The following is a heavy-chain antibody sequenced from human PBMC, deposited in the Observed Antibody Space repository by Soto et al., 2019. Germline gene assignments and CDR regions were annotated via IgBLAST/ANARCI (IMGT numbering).Heavy chain of an antibody. J-gene: IGHJ3*02. CDR1: GYSVSSGYY. V-gene: IGHV4-38-2*01. CDR2: IYHSGST. Sequence: SETLSLTCAVSGYSVSSGYYWGWIRQPPGKGLEWIGSIYHSGSTYYNPSLKSRVTISVDTSKNQFSLKLSSVTAADTAVYYCARAAGGGYSSGGSCYSRAFDIWGQGTMVTVSS. D-gene: IGHD2-15*01. CDR3: ARAAGGGYSSGGSCYSRAFDI.